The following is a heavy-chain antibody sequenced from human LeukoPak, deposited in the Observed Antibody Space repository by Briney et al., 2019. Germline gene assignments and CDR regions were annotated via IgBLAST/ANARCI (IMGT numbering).Heavy chain of an antibody. CDR1: GDSVSSNSAA. CDR2: TYYRSKWYK. V-gene: IGHV6-1*01. CDR3: ARESIVVVVAARGAFDI. D-gene: IGHD2-15*01. J-gene: IGHJ3*02. Sequence: SQTLSLTCAISGDSVSSNSAAWNWIRQSPSRGLEWLGRTYYRSKWYKDYAVSVKSRITINPDTSKNQFSLQLNSVTPEDTAVYYCARESIVVVVAARGAFDIWGQGTMVTVSS.